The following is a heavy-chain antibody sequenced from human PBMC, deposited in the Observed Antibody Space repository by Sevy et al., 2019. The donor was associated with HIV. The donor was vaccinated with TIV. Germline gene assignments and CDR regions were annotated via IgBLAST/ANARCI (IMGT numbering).Heavy chain of an antibody. CDR1: GYTFTGYY. J-gene: IGHJ3*02. Sequence: ASVKVSCKASGYTFTGYYMHWVRPAPGQGLEWMGWINPNSGGTNYAQKFQGRVTMTRDTSISTAYMELSRLRSDDTDVYYCARVFGSGSGDAFDIWGQGTMVTVSS. CDR3: ARVFGSGSGDAFDI. D-gene: IGHD3-10*01. V-gene: IGHV1-2*02. CDR2: INPNSGGT.